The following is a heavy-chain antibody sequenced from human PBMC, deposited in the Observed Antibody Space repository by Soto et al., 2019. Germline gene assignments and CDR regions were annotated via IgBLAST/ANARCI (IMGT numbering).Heavy chain of an antibody. CDR2: IRSKAYGGTT. J-gene: IGHJ4*02. V-gene: IGHV3-49*03. Sequence: GGSLRLSCAASGFTFGDYAMSWFRQAPGKGLEWVGFIRSKAYGGTTEYAASVKGRFTISRDDSKSIAYLQMNSLKTEDTAVYYCTRAQTSATIFGVVTTAKYFDYWGQGTLVTVSS. CDR1: GFTFGDYA. CDR3: TRAQTSATIFGVVTTAKYFDY. D-gene: IGHD3-3*01.